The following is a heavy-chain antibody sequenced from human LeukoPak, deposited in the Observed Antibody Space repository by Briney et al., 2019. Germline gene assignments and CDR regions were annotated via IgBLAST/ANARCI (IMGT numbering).Heavy chain of an antibody. D-gene: IGHD2-2*01. CDR3: ATRPYLGYCSSTSCYETDY. CDR1: GFTVSSNY. CDR2: IYSGGST. J-gene: IGHJ4*02. V-gene: IGHV3-66*01. Sequence: GGPLRLSCAASGFTVSSNYMSWVRQAPGKGLEWVSVIYSGGSTYYADSVKGRFTISRDNSKNTLYLQMNSLRAEDTAVYYCATRPYLGYCSSTSCYETDYWGQGTLVTVSS.